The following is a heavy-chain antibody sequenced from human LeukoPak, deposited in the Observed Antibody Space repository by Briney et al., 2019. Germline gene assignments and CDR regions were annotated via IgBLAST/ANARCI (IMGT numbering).Heavy chain of an antibody. J-gene: IGHJ3*02. CDR2: INHSGST. CDR3: ARPRLRYFDWLLFGGVAFDI. V-gene: IGHV4-34*01. CDR1: GGSFSGYY. Sequence: SETLSLTCAVYGGSFSGYYWSWIRQPPGKGLEWIGEINHSGSTNYNPSLKSRVAISVDTSKNQFSLKLSSVTAADTAVYYCARPRLRYFDWLLFGGVAFDIWGQETMVTVSS. D-gene: IGHD3-9*01.